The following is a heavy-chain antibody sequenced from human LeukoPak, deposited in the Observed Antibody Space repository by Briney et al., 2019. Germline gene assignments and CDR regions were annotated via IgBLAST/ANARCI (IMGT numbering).Heavy chain of an antibody. V-gene: IGHV4-34*01. CDR2: INHTGTT. Sequence: KPSETLSLTCAVYGGSFNTYYWNWIRQSPGKGLEWIGEINHTGTTNYNPSPKSRFTISVDTSKNQFSLKLTSVTAADTAVYYCARGAADRNNYYYYIDVWGKGTTVTVSS. CDR3: ARGAADRNNYYYYIDV. J-gene: IGHJ6*03. CDR1: GGSFNTYY. D-gene: IGHD1/OR15-1a*01.